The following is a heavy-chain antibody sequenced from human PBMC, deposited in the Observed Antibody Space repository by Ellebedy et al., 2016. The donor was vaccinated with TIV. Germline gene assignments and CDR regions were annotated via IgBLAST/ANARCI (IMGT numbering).Heavy chain of an antibody. CDR2: DGGST. D-gene: IGHD2-8*02. CDR1: GGSITTGGPTLTDH. J-gene: IGHJ3*01. Sequence: MPSETLSLTCTVSGGSITTGGPTLTDHWSWIRQPPGKGLEWIGNDGGSTFYNPSLRSRVTVSVDPSNNQFSLKLTSVTAADTALYYCARYTAGGGGWGVWGNGTMVTVSS. CDR3: ARYTAGGGGWGV. V-gene: IGHV4-61*08.